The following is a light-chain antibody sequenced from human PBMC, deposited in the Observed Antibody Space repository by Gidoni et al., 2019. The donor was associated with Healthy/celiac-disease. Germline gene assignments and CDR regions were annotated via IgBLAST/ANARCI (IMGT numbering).Light chain of an antibody. J-gene: IGKJ1*01. V-gene: IGKV1D-8*01. CDR1: QGISSY. CDR2: AAS. CDR3: QQYYSSLWT. Sequence: VLWMPPSPSLLSASTGDRVTISCRVSQGISSYLDWYQQKPGKAPELLIYAASSLQSGVPSRFSGSGSGTDFTLTISSLQSEDFATYYCQQYYSSLWTFGQGTKVDIK.